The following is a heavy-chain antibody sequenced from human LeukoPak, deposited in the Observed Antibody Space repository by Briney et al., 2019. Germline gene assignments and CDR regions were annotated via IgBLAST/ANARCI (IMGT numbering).Heavy chain of an antibody. CDR2: INAYNGNT. D-gene: IGHD5-12*01. CDR3: ARSVATFRSYYYYGMDV. V-gene: IGHV1-18*01. Sequence: ASVKVSCKASGYTFTSYGISWVRQAPGQGLEWMGWINAYNGNTNYAQKLQGRVTMTTDTSTSTAYMELRSLRSDDTAVYYCARSVATFRSYYYYGMDVWGQGTTVTVSS. J-gene: IGHJ6*02. CDR1: GYTFTSYG.